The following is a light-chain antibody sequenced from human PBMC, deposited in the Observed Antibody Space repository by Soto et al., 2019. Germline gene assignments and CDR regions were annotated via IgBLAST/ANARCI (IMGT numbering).Light chain of an antibody. CDR3: QQCGSSRRT. J-gene: IGKJ1*01. Sequence: ENVLTPSPDTLSLSPGERASLSCRASQSVTSDCLAWYRLRPGQAPRLLIYGASTRATGTPDRISGSGSGTDFTLTISRLEPEDFAVYYCQQCGSSRRTFGQGTKV. CDR2: GAS. V-gene: IGKV3-20*01. CDR1: QSVTSDC.